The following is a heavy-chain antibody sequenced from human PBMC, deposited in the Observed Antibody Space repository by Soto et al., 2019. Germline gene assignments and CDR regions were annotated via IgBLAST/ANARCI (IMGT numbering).Heavy chain of an antibody. CDR3: ARGLILWFGELSRRGGYYYYMDV. D-gene: IGHD3-10*01. V-gene: IGHV4-34*01. J-gene: IGHJ6*03. CDR2: INDSGDI. Sequence: QVQLQQWGAGLLKPSETLSLTCAVYGGSFSGYQWSWIRQTPGKGLDWIGGINDSGDINYNPSLKGRGTFLVDSPKKQISMRLSSVTAADAAVYYCARGLILWFGELSRRGGYYYYMDVWGKGTTVTVSS. CDR1: GGSFSGYQ.